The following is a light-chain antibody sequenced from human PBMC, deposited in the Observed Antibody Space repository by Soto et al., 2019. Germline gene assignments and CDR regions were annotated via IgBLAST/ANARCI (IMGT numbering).Light chain of an antibody. V-gene: IGKV3-15*01. Sequence: EIVMTPSPATLAVSPGEGATLSCRASQSVSSNLAWYQQKPGQAPRLLIYGASTRATGIPARFSGSGSGTEFTLTISSLQSEDFAVYYCQQYNNWPPLTFGGGTKVDIK. CDR3: QQYNNWPPLT. CDR1: QSVSSN. CDR2: GAS. J-gene: IGKJ4*01.